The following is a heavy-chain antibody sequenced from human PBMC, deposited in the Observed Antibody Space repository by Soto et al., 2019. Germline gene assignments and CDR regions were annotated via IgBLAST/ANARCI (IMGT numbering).Heavy chain of an antibody. V-gene: IGHV3-11*01. CDR3: ARDPRYCRSASRHDDYYYYYMDV. J-gene: IGHJ6*03. CDR2: TSSSGSNI. D-gene: IGHD2-2*01. Sequence: QVQLVESGGGLVKPGGSLRLSCAASGFTFSDYYMTWFRQAPGQGLEWVSHTSSSGSNIFYADSVKGRFTISRDNAKDSLYLQMNSLRAGDTAVYYCARDPRYCRSASRHDDYYYYYMDVWGKGTTVTVSS. CDR1: GFTFSDYY.